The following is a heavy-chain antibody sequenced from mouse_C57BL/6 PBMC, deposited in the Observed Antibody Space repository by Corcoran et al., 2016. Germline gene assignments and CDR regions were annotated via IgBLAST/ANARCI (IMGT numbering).Heavy chain of an antibody. D-gene: IGHD2-3*01. J-gene: IGHJ3*01. Sequence: EVQLQQSGPELVKPGASVKISCKASGYTFTDYYMNWVKQSHGKSLEWIGDINPNNGGTSYNQKFKGKATLTEDKSSSTAYMELRSLTSEDSAVYYCARNGDGYSWFAYWGQGTLVTVSA. CDR1: GYTFTDYY. V-gene: IGHV1-26*01. CDR3: ARNGDGYSWFAY. CDR2: INPNNGGT.